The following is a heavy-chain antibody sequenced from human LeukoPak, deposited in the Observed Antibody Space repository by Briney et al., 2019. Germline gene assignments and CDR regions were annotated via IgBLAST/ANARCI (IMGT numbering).Heavy chain of an antibody. J-gene: IGHJ4*02. Sequence: SGGSLRLSCAASGFTFSSYWMHWVRQAPGKGLVWVSRINSDGSSTSYADSVKGRFTTSRDNAKNTLDLQMNNLRAEDTAVYYCARIGYYYKSSGYYYHFDYWGQGTLVTVSS. CDR3: ARIGYYYKSSGYYYHFDY. D-gene: IGHD3-22*01. CDR1: GFTFSSYW. V-gene: IGHV3-74*01. CDR2: INSDGSST.